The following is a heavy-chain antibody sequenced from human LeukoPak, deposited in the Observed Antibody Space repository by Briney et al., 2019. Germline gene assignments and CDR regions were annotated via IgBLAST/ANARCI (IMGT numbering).Heavy chain of an antibody. CDR3: ARDPGGAVFDI. CDR1: GGSMSSCSYY. CDR2: CYKSGST. J-gene: IGHJ3*02. Sequence: SETLSLTCTVSGGSMSSCSYYWIWIRQAAGKGLEWIGCCYKSGSTNYNPSLKSRVTISVDTSTNQFSLKLSSVTAADTAMHYCARDPGGAVFDIWGQGTMVTVSS. D-gene: IGHD1-26*01. V-gene: IGHV4-61*02.